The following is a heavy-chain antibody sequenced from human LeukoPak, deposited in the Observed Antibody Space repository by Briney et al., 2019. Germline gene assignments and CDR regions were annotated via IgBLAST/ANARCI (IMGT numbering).Heavy chain of an antibody. CDR1: GYTFTGYY. J-gene: IGHJ6*02. CDR3: AGEPLPHCSSTSCYTSSQDYYYYYAMDV. V-gene: IGHV1-2*02. Sequence: ASVKVSCKASGYTFTGYYMHWVRQAPGQGLEWMGWINPNSGGTNYAQKFQGRVTMTRDTSISTAYMELSRLRSDDTAVYYCAGEPLPHCSSTSCYTSSQDYYYYYAMDVWGQGTTVTVSS. CDR2: INPNSGGT. D-gene: IGHD2-2*02.